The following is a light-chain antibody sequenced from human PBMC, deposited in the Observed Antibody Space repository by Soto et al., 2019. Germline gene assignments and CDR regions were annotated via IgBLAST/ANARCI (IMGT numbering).Light chain of an antibody. CDR2: GAS. CDR1: QSVSSSY. Sequence: EIVLTQSPGTLSLSPGERATLSCRASQSVSSSYLAWYQQRPGQAPRLLIYGASSRAIGIPDRFSGSGSGTDFTLTISRLEPEDFAVYYCQQYGSSPLITFGPGTKVDI. J-gene: IGKJ3*01. CDR3: QQYGSSPLIT. V-gene: IGKV3-20*01.